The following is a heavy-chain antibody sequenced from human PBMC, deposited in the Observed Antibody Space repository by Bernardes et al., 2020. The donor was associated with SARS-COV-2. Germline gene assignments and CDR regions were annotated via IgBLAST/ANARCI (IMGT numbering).Heavy chain of an antibody. V-gene: IGHV4-59*01. D-gene: IGHD3-10*01. J-gene: IGHJ4*02. Sequence: SETLSLTCTVSGCSISSYYWSWIRQPPGKGLEWIGYIYYSGSTNYNPSLKSRVTITVDTSKNQFSLKLISVTAADTAVYYCARDRSSYFDYWCQGTLVTVSS. CDR3: ARDRSSYFDY. CDR1: GCSISSYY. CDR2: IYYSGST.